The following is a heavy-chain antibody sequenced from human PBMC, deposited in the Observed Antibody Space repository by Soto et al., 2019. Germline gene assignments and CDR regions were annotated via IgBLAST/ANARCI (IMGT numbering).Heavy chain of an antibody. D-gene: IGHD3-22*01. V-gene: IGHV4-59*01. Sequence: SETLSLTCTVSGGSISSYYGSWIRQPPGKGLEWIGYIYYSGSTNYNPSLKSRVTISVDTSKNQFSLKLSSVTTADAAVYYCARTQYYYDSSGYYYPGFFDYWGQGTRVTSPQ. CDR3: ARTQYYYDSSGYYYPGFFDY. CDR1: GGSISSYY. J-gene: IGHJ4*02. CDR2: IYYSGST.